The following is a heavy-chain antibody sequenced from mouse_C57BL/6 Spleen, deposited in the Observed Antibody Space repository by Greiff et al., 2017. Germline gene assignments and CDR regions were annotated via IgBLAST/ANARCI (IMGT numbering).Heavy chain of an antibody. CDR2: ISSGGSYT. Sequence: EVKVVESGGDLVKPGGSLKLSCAASGFTFSSYGMSWVRQTPDKRLEWVATISSGGSYTYYPDSVKGRFTISRDNAKNTLYLQMSSLKSEDTAMYYCERSYFYAMDYWGQGTSVTVSS. D-gene: IGHD1-1*01. J-gene: IGHJ4*01. V-gene: IGHV5-6*01. CDR3: ERSYFYAMDY. CDR1: GFTFSSYG.